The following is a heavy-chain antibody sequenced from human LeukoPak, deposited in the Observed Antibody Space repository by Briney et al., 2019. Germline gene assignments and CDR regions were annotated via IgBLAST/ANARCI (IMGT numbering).Heavy chain of an antibody. Sequence: PSETLSLTCAVYGGSFSGYYWSWIRQPPGKGLEWIGEINHSGSTNYNPSLKSRVTISVDTSKNQFSLKLSSVTAADTAVYYCARSWYSSDFYFDYWGQGTLVSVSS. CDR3: ARSWYSSDFYFDY. J-gene: IGHJ4*02. CDR2: INHSGST. CDR1: GGSFSGYY. V-gene: IGHV4-34*01. D-gene: IGHD6-25*01.